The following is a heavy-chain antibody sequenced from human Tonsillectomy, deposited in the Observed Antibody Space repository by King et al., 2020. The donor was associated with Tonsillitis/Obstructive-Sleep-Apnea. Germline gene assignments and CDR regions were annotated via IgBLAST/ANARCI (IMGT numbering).Heavy chain of an antibody. CDR1: GFTFSNYA. CDR2: ILHDGSNK. CDR3: ARDAFDYGDCDLVVPMSFFDY. V-gene: IGHV3-30-3*01. J-gene: IGHJ4*02. D-gene: IGHD4-17*01. Sequence: VQLVESGGGVVQPGRSLRLSCAASGFTFSNYAMHWVRQAPGKGLEWVAVILHDGSNKYYADSVKGRFTISRDNSKNRLYLQMNSLRIEDTAVYYCARDAFDYGDCDLVVPMSFFDYWGQGTLVTVSS.